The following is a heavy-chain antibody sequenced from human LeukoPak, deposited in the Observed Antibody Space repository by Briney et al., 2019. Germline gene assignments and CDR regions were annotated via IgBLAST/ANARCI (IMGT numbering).Heavy chain of an antibody. J-gene: IGHJ3*02. D-gene: IGHD3-22*01. CDR1: GFTFSDYY. V-gene: IGHV3-11*04. Sequence: GGSLRLSCAASGFTFSDYYMSWIRQAPGKGLEWVSYISSSGSTIYYADSVKGRFTISRDNAKNSLYLQMNSLRAEDTAVYYCAKEKAVDYYDSSAFDIWGQGTMVTVSS. CDR2: ISSSGSTI. CDR3: AKEKAVDYYDSSAFDI.